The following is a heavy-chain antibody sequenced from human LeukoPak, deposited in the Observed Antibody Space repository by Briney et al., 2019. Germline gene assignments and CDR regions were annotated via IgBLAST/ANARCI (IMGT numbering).Heavy chain of an antibody. D-gene: IGHD1-26*01. V-gene: IGHV1-2*02. CDR1: GYTFTDYY. Sequence: ASVKVSCKTSGYTFTDYYIHWVRQAPGQGLDWMGWINPNSSGTYYARKFQGRVTMTRDTSISTAYMELSRLKSDDTAVFYCARGRRILVGDVNAGDFFDFWGQGTLVTVSS. J-gene: IGHJ4*02. CDR2: INPNSSGT. CDR3: ARGRRILVGDVNAGDFFDF.